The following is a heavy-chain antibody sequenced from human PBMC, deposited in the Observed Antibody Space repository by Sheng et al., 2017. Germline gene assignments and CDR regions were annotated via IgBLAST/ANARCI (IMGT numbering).Heavy chain of an antibody. CDR3: ARGQGTSGWFDP. V-gene: IGHV1-8*03. CDR1: GYTFTSFD. Sequence: QVQLVQSGAEVKKPGASVRVSCKASGYTFTSFDINWVRQGTGQGLEWMGWMNPHSGNAGYAQKFQGRVTFTRNTSINTAYMELSSLRSEDTAVYYCARGQGTSGWFDPGARGTL. J-gene: IGHJ5*02. CDR2: MNPHSGNA.